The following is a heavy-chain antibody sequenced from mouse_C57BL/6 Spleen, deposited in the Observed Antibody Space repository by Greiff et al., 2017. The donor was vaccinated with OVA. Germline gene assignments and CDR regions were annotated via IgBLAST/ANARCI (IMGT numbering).Heavy chain of an antibody. V-gene: IGHV1-64*01. D-gene: IGHD3-3*01. CDR2: IHPNSGST. J-gene: IGHJ1*03. CDR3: ARADSRGYFDD. Sequence: QVQLQQPGAELVKPGASVKLSCKASGYTFTSYWMHWVKQRPGQGLEWIGMIHPNSGSTNYNEKFKSKATLTVDKSTSTAYMQLSSLTSEDSAVYYGARADSRGYFDDWGTGTTVTVSS. CDR1: GYTFTSYW.